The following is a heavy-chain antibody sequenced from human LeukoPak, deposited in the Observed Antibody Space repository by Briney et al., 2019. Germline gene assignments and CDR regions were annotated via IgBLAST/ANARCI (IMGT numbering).Heavy chain of an antibody. J-gene: IGHJ4*02. CDR1: GYTFTSYG. CDR2: ISAYNGNT. CDR3: ARDMMGGEYYYDSSGYLDY. D-gene: IGHD3-22*01. Sequence: ASVKVSCKASGYTFTSYGISWVRQAPGQGLEWMGWISAYNGNTNYAQKLQGRVTMTTDTSTSTAYMELRSLRSDDTAVYYCARDMMGGEYYYDSSGYLDYWGQGTLVTVSS. V-gene: IGHV1-18*01.